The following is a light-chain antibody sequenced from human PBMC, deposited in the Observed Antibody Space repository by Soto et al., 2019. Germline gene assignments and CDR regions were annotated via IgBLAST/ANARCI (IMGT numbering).Light chain of an antibody. CDR2: KVS. Sequence: DVVVAQSPLSLAVTVGQPASISLRSSQSLVSSDGNTYLNWFQQRPGQSPRRLIYKVSNRDSGVPDRFSGSGSGTDFTLKISRVEAEDVGFYYCMQVTHWPLTFGQGTRLEIK. CDR3: MQVTHWPLT. J-gene: IGKJ5*01. CDR1: QSLVSSDGNTY. V-gene: IGKV2-30*01.